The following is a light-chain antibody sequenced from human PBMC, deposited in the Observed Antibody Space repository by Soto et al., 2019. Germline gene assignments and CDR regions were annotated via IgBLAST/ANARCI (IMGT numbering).Light chain of an antibody. CDR1: QTVSSSY. V-gene: IGKV3-20*01. CDR3: QQYGTLYT. CDR2: ATS. J-gene: IGKJ2*01. Sequence: EIVLTQSPATLSLSPGERATLSCRASQTVSSSYLAWYQQKPGQAPRLFIYATSSRATGTPDRFSGSGSGTDFTLTISRLEPEDFAVYYCQQYGTLYTFGQGTKLEIK.